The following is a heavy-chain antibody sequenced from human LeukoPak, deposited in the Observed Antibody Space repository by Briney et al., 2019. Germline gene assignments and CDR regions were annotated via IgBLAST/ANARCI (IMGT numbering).Heavy chain of an antibody. V-gene: IGHV3-33*08. D-gene: IGHD1/OR15-1a*01. Sequence: PGRSLRLSCAASGFTFSSYGMHWVRQAPGKGLEWVAFIWYDGSNKYYADSVKGRFTISRDNSKNTLYLQMNSLRVEDTAVYYCARDGTQTAGPFDPWGQGTLVTVSS. J-gene: IGHJ5*02. CDR1: GFTFSSYG. CDR3: ARDGTQTAGPFDP. CDR2: IWYDGSNK.